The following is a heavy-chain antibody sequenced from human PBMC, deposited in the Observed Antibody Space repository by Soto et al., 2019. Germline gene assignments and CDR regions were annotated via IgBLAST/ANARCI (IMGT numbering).Heavy chain of an antibody. D-gene: IGHD6-25*01. V-gene: IGHV4-59*01. CDR3: ARRGLGSRSGSHRYYYYSMGV. CDR1: CCSISSYY. CDR2: IYYSGST. Sequence: SETLSLTCTVSCCSISSYYWSWIRQPPGKGLEWIGYIYYSGSTNYNPSLKSRVTISVDTSKNQFSLKLSSVTAADTAVYYCARRGLGSRSGSHRYYYYSMGVWGKGTTIP. J-gene: IGHJ6*01.